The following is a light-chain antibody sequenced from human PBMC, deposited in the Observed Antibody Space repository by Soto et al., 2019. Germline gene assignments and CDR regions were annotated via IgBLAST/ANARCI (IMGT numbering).Light chain of an antibody. CDR1: QSLSSSY. CDR3: QQYVSSPAT. V-gene: IGKV3-20*01. Sequence: ESGFTQSPSTLSLSPGERATLSCRASQSLSSSYLAWYLQKPGQAPRLLIYDTSARATGVPDRFSGSGSGTDFTLTISRLEPEDFAVYYCQQYVSSPATFGQGTKVDIK. CDR2: DTS. J-gene: IGKJ1*01.